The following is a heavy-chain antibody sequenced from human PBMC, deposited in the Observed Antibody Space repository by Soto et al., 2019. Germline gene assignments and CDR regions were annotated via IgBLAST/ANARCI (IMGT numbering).Heavy chain of an antibody. CDR1: GGSFSGYY. D-gene: IGHD2-15*01. V-gene: IGHV4-34*01. Sequence: SETLSLTCAVYGGSFSGYYWSWIRQPPGKGLEWIGEINHSGSTNYNPSLKSRVTISVDTSKNQFSLKLSSVTAADTAVYYCARLRKVVVATDYWGQGTLVTVSS. CDR3: ARLRKVVVATDY. CDR2: INHSGST. J-gene: IGHJ4*02.